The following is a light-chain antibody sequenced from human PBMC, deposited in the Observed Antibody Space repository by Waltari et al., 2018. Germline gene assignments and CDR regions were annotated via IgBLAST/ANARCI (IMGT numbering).Light chain of an antibody. V-gene: IGLV2-23*01. CDR1: TSDVGNSNL. CDR3: CSSAGRSTL. J-gene: IGLJ2*01. CDR2: EGS. Sequence: QSALTQPASVSGSPGPSITIPCTGTTSDVGNSNLVSWYQQHPGKAPKLLIYEGSRRPSGISNRFSGSTSGNTASLTISGLQAEDEADYYCCSSAGRSTLFGGGTKLTLL.